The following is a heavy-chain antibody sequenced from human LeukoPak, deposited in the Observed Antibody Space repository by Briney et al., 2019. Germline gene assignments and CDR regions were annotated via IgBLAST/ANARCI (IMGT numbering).Heavy chain of an antibody. D-gene: IGHD4-23*01. J-gene: IGHJ4*02. CDR2: IYHSGST. Sequence: PSETLSLTCTVSGGSISSGNYYWSWIRQHPGKGLEWIGEIYHSGSTNYNASLKSRVTISVDKSNNQFSLKLNSVTAADTAVYYCARNAGNSDVDYWGQGTLVTVSP. CDR3: ARNAGNSDVDY. CDR1: GGSISSGNYY. V-gene: IGHV4-61*05.